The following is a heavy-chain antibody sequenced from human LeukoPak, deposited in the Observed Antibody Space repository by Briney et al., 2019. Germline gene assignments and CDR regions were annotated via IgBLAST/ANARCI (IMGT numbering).Heavy chain of an antibody. CDR1: GGSISSSSYY. Sequence: PSETLSLTCTVSGGSISSSSYYWGWIRQPPGKGLEWIGSIYYSGSTYYNPSLQSRVTISVDTSKNQFSLKLRSVTAADTAVYYCARDDDDSSGYYHYWGQGTLVTVSS. J-gene: IGHJ4*02. D-gene: IGHD3-22*01. CDR3: ARDDDDSSGYYHY. V-gene: IGHV4-39*07. CDR2: IYYSGST.